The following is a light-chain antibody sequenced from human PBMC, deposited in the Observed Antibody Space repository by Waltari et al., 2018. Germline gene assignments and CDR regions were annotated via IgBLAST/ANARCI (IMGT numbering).Light chain of an antibody. CDR1: QSVSSY. V-gene: IGKV3-11*01. CDR3: QQRSNWPRMYT. CDR2: DAS. Sequence: EIVLTQSPATLSLSPGERATISCRASQSVSSYLAWYQQKPGQAPRLLIYDASNRATGIPARFSGSGSGTDVTLTISSLEPEDFAVYYCQQRSNWPRMYTFGQGTKLEIK. J-gene: IGKJ2*01.